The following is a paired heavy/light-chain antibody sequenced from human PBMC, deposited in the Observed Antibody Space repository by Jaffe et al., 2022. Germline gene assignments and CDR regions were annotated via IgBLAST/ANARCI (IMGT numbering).Light chain of an antibody. Sequence: SYELTQPPSVSVSPGQTASITCSGDKLGDKYACWYQQKPGQSPVLVIYQDSKRPSGIPERFSGSNSGNTATLTISGTQAMDEADYYCQAWDSSFVVFGGGTKLTVL. CDR1: KLGDKY. CDR3: QAWDSSFVV. V-gene: IGLV3-1*01. J-gene: IGLJ2*01. CDR2: QDS.
Heavy chain of an antibody. V-gene: IGHV1-2*06. D-gene: IGHD3-10*01. Sequence: QVQLVQSGAEVKKPGASVKVSCKASGYTFTGYYMHWVRQAPGQGLEWMGRINPNSGGTNYAQKFQGRVTMTRDTSISTAYMELSRLRSDDTAVYYCARETRRNVLLWFREQKGYYYYYMDVWGKGTTVTVSS. CDR1: GYTFTGYY. CDR3: ARETRRNVLLWFREQKGYYYYYMDV. CDR2: INPNSGGT. J-gene: IGHJ6*03.